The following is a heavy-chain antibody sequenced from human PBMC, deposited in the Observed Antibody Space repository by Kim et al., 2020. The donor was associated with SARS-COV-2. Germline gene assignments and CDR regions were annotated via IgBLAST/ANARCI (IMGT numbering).Heavy chain of an antibody. D-gene: IGHD4-17*01. V-gene: IGHV4-39*01. J-gene: IGHJ3*02. Sequence: NPSRKSRVTISVDTSKNQFSLKLSSVTAADTAVYYCARSSYGDYGDAFDIWGQGTMVTVSS. CDR3: ARSSYGDYGDAFDI.